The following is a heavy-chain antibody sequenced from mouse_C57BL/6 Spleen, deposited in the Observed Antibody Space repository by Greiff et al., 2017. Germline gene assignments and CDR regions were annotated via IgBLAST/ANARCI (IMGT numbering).Heavy chain of an antibody. V-gene: IGHV1-55*01. CDR2: IYPGSGST. J-gene: IGHJ1*03. CDR3: ARGGIDYYGSSHWYFDV. CDR1: GYTFTSYW. Sequence: QVQLQQPGAELVKPGASVKMSCKASGYTFTSYWITWVKQRPGQGLEWIGDIYPGSGSTNYNEKFKSKATLTVDTSSSTAYMQLSSLTSEDSAVYYCARGGIDYYGSSHWYFDVWGTGTTVTVSS. D-gene: IGHD1-1*01.